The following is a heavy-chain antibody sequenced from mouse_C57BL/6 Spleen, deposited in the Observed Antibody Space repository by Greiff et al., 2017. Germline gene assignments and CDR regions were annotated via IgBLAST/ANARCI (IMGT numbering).Heavy chain of an antibody. Sequence: QLKESGTELVKPGASVKLSCKASGYTFTSYWMHWVKQRPGQGLEWIGNINPSNGGTNYNEKFKSKATLTVDKSSSTAYMQLSSLTSEDSAVYYCARGGTYYDYLYYAMDYWGQGTSVTVSS. CDR3: ARGGTYYDYLYYAMDY. CDR2: INPSNGGT. D-gene: IGHD2-4*01. CDR1: GYTFTSYW. V-gene: IGHV1-53*01. J-gene: IGHJ4*01.